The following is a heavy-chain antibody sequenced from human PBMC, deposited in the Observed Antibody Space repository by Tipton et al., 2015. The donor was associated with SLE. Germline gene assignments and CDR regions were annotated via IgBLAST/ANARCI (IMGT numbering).Heavy chain of an antibody. CDR1: GFTFSYYS. Sequence: SLRLSCAASGFTFSYYSMNWVRQAPGKGLEWVSSTSRTGRYIYYADLVKGRFTISRDNSKNTLYLQMNNLRVEDTAVYYCARLFEGYYYYMDVWGKGTTVTVSS. CDR2: TSRTGRYI. J-gene: IGHJ6*03. V-gene: IGHV3-21*01. D-gene: IGHD3-10*02. CDR3: ARLFEGYYYYMDV.